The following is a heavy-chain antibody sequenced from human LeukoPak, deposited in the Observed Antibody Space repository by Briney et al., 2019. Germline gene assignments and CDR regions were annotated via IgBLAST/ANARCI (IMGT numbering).Heavy chain of an antibody. D-gene: IGHD5-24*01. CDR1: GGSISGYY. Sequence: SETLSLTCTVSGGSISGYYWSWIRQPPGKGREWIGEINHSGNTNCNPSLKSRVTISVDTSKTQFSLKLSSVTAADTAVYYCASRGGYKFRFTDYYYYYMDVWGNGTTVTVSS. J-gene: IGHJ6*03. CDR2: INHSGNT. CDR3: ASRGGYKFRFTDYYYYYMDV. V-gene: IGHV4-34*01.